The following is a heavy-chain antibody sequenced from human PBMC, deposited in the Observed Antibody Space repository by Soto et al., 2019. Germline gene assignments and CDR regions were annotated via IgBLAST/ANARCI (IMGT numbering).Heavy chain of an antibody. Sequence: QVQLQESGPGLVKPSQTLSLTCTVSGGSISHGDYYWSWIRQPPGKGLEWVGYIYYTGTTYFNPSLKSRLTISIDTSKSKFPLNLSSVTAADTAVYFCARVTGDYDFDYWGQGTLVTVSS. CDR1: GGSISHGDYY. CDR3: ARVTGDYDFDY. J-gene: IGHJ4*02. D-gene: IGHD4-17*01. CDR2: IYYTGTT. V-gene: IGHV4-30-4*01.